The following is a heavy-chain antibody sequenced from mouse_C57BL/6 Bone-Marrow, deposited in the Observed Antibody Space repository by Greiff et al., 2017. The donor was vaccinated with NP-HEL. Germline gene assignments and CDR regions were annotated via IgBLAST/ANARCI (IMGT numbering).Heavy chain of an antibody. V-gene: IGHV1-76*01. D-gene: IGHD2-2*01. Sequence: QVQLQQSGAELVRPGASVKLSCKASGYTFTDYYINWVKQRPGQGLEWIARIYPGSGNTYYNEKFKGKATLTAEKSSSTAYMQLSSLTSEDSAVYVCARRGGYGYDRAMDYWGQGTSVTVSS. CDR1: GYTFTDYY. CDR2: IYPGSGNT. J-gene: IGHJ4*01. CDR3: ARRGGYGYDRAMDY.